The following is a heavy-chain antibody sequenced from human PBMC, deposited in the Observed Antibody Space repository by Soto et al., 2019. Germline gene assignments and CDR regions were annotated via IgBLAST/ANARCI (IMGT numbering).Heavy chain of an antibody. D-gene: IGHD2-15*01. J-gene: IGHJ4*02. CDR3: ARSGGSLDY. CDR2: IYYSGST. V-gene: IGHV4-59*01. CDR1: GGSMRSYY. Sequence: SETLSLACTVCGGSMRSYYWSWIRQPPGKGLEWIGYIYYSGSTNYNPSLKTRVTISVDTSKNQFSLKLNSVTAADTAVYYCARSGGSLDYWGKGTLVTVSS.